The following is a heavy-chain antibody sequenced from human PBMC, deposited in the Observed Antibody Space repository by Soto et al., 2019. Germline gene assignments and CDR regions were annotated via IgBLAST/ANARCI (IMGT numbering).Heavy chain of an antibody. J-gene: IGHJ4*02. V-gene: IGHV3-23*01. D-gene: IGHD1-26*01. Sequence: GGSLRLSCAASGFTFSSYAMSWVRQAPGKGLEWVSAISGSGGSTYYADSVKGRFTISRDNSKNTLYLQMNSLRAEDTAVYYCAKDLAVGATTATLFDYWGQGTLVTVSS. CDR3: AKDLAVGATTATLFDY. CDR1: GFTFSSYA. CDR2: ISGSGGST.